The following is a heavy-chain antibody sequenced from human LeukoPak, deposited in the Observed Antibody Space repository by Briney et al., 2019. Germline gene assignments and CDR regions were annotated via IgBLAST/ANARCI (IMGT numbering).Heavy chain of an antibody. CDR1: GFTFSSYA. CDR2: ISGSGGST. CDR3: AKDDSAAGEGWFDP. V-gene: IGHV3-23*01. J-gene: IGHJ5*02. Sequence: GGSLRLSCAASGFTFSSYAMSWVRQAPGKGLESVSAISGSGGSTYYADSVKGRFTISRDNSKNTLYLQMNSLRAEDTAVYYCAKDDSAAGEGWFDPWGQGTLVTVSS. D-gene: IGHD6-13*01.